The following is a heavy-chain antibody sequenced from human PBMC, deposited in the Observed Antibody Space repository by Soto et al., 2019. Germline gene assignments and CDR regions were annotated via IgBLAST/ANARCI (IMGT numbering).Heavy chain of an antibody. D-gene: IGHD6-6*01. CDR2: IDPSDSYT. J-gene: IGHJ6*02. CDR1: GYSFTIYW. V-gene: IGHV5-10-1*01. Sequence: GESLKISCKGSGYSFTIYWISCVRQMPGKGLEWMGRIDPSDSYTNYRPSLQGHVTISADKSISTAYLQWSSLKSSDTAMYYCARHGSIAAQNVWGQGTTVTVSS. CDR3: ARHGSIAAQNV.